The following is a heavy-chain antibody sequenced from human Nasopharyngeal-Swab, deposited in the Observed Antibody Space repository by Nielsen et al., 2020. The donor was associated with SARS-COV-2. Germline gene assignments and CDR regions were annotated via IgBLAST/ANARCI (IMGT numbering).Heavy chain of an antibody. CDR3: ARDPFSSSWFDY. CDR1: GFTNV. CDR2: IAPDIIHSK. J-gene: IGHJ4*02. D-gene: IGHD6-13*01. V-gene: IGHV3-30*04. Sequence: GESLKISCAASGFTNVIHWIRQAPGKGLEWVAAIAPDIIHSKYYIDSVKGRFTISRDNAKNSLYLQMNSLRAEDTAVYYCARDPFSSSWFDYWGQGTLVTVSS.